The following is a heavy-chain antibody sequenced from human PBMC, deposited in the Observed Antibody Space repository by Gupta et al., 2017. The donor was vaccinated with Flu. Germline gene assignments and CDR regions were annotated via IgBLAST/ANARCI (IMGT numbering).Heavy chain of an antibody. V-gene: IGHV1-8*01. J-gene: IGHJ5*02. CDR2: MNPNSGNT. CDR3: AREHCSGGSCYGFDP. CDR1: GYTFTSYD. D-gene: IGHD2-15*01. Sequence: QVQLVQSGAEVKKPGASVKVSCKASGYTFTSYDINWVRQATGQGLEWMGWMNPNSGNTGYAQKFQCRVTMTRNTSISTAYMELSRLRSEDTAVYYCAREHCSGGSCYGFDPWGQGTLVTVYS.